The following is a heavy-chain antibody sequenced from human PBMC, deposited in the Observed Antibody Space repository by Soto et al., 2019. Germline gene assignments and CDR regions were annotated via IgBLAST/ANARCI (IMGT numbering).Heavy chain of an antibody. Sequence: GWSLRLSCAASGFTFSSYGIHWVRQAPGKGLEGVALISYDGSNKYYADSVKGRFTISRDNSKNTLYLQMNSLRAEDTAMYYCAKDAPYYYDSSGYYGPFEYWGQGT. J-gene: IGHJ4*02. V-gene: IGHV3-30*18. CDR2: ISYDGSNK. D-gene: IGHD3-22*01. CDR1: GFTFSSYG. CDR3: AKDAPYYYDSSGYYGPFEY.